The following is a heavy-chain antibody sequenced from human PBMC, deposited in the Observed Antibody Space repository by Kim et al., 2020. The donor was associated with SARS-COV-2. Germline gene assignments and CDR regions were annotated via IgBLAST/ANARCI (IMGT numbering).Heavy chain of an antibody. V-gene: IGHV3-15*01. CDR1: GFTFSNAW. CDR3: TTDYARPPGQQLASPEIDY. CDR2: IKSKTDGGTT. Sequence: GGSLRLSCAASGFTFSNAWMSWVRQAPGKGLEWVGRIKSKTDGGTTDYAAPVKGRFTISRDDSKNTLYQQMNSLKTEDTAVYYCTTDYARPPGQQLASPEIDYWGQGTLVTVSS. D-gene: IGHD6-13*01. J-gene: IGHJ4*02.